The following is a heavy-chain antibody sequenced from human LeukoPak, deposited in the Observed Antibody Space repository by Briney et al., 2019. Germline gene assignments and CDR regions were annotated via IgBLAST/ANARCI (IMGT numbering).Heavy chain of an antibody. J-gene: IGHJ4*02. V-gene: IGHV4-4*02. CDR3: ARGYRTGWYFFDY. D-gene: IGHD6-19*01. CDR2: TYHSGST. CDR1: GGSISSSYW. Sequence: SGTLSLTCAVSGGSISSSYWWSWVRQPPGKGLEWIGETYHSGSTNYNPSLKSRVTISVDKSKNQFSLKLRSVTAADTAVYYCARGYRTGWYFFDYWGQGTLVTVSS.